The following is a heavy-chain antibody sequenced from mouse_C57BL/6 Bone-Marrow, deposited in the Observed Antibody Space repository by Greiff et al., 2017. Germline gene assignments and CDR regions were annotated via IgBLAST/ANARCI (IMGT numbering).Heavy chain of an antibody. D-gene: IGHD2-4*01. Sequence: QVTLKESGPGILQPSQTLSLTCSFSGFSLSTIGMGVGWIRQPSGKGLEWLAHIWWDDDKYYNPALKGRLTISKDTSKNQVFLNIANVDTADTATYYCARPHYDYDGWSYWGQGTLVTVSA. J-gene: IGHJ3*01. CDR3: ARPHYDYDGWSY. CDR1: GFSLSTIGMG. CDR2: IWWDDDK. V-gene: IGHV8-8*01.